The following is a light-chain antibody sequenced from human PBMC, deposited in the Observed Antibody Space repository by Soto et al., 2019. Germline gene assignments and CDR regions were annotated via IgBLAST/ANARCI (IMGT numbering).Light chain of an antibody. CDR2: EVS. Sequence: QSALTQPPSASGSPGQSVTISCTGTSSDVGGYNYVSWYQQHPGKAPKLMIYEVSKRPSGVPDRFSGSKSGNTASLTVSGRQAEDEAYYYCSSYAGINDLVFGGGTKLTVL. J-gene: IGLJ2*01. CDR1: SSDVGGYNY. CDR3: SSYAGINDLV. V-gene: IGLV2-8*01.